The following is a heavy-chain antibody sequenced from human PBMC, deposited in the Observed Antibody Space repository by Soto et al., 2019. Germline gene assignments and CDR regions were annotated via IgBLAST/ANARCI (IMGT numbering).Heavy chain of an antibody. Sequence: GGSLRLSCTASGFNTRFYSMSWVRQTPGKGLEWVAALSRSGGATYYADSVRGRFTIYRDASKDTLFLQMSNLRAEDTALYYCSKGEMSTIRNSFDPWGQGTLATVSS. CDR3: SKGEMSTIRNSFDP. CDR1: GFNTRFYS. J-gene: IGHJ5*02. D-gene: IGHD1-7*01. V-gene: IGHV3-23*01. CDR2: LSRSGGAT.